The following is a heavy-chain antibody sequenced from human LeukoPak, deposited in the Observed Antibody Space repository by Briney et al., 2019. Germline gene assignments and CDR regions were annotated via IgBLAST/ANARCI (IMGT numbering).Heavy chain of an antibody. CDR2: IRSKGNNYAT. CDR1: GFTCFSGSA. V-gene: IGHV3-73*01. CDR3: TSYYFYDSSSPIGLVRY. J-gene: IGHJ4*02. D-gene: IGHD3-22*01. Sequence: GGSLKLSCAASGFTCFSGSAMHWVRRASGKGLEWVGRIRSKGNNYATAYGASVKGRFTVSRDDSKNTAYLQMNSLKTEDTAVYYCTSYYFYDSSSPIGLVRYWGQGTLVTVSS.